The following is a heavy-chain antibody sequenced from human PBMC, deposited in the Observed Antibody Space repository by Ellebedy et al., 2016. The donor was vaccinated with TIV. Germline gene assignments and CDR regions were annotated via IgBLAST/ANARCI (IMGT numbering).Heavy chain of an antibody. Sequence: GESLKISCAASGFTFSTYGMHWVRQAPGKGLDWVAVISYDGSDEDYADSVKGRFTVSRDNSKNTLYLQMNSLRAEDTAVYYCAKGESRSSWDLFDYWGQGTLVTVSS. J-gene: IGHJ4*02. V-gene: IGHV3-30*18. CDR2: ISYDGSDE. D-gene: IGHD6-13*01. CDR1: GFTFSTYG. CDR3: AKGESRSSWDLFDY.